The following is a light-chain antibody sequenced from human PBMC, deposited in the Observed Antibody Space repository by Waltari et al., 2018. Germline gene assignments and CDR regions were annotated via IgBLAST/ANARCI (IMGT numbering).Light chain of an antibody. CDR2: GAS. CDR1: QSVNSGF. CDR3: QHFGDSSPALT. V-gene: IGKV3-20*01. J-gene: IGKJ4*01. Sequence: IVLTQSPGTLSASPGERATLSCRASQSVNSGFLACYRQRPGQAPMLLIYGASSRASGIPDRFSGSGSGTDFTLTISRLEPEDFAVYYCQHFGDSSPALTFGGGTKVEFK.